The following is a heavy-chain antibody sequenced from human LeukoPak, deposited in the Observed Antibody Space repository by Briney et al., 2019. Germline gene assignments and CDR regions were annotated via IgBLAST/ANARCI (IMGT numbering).Heavy chain of an antibody. CDR2: VSSGSGTI. Sequence: GGSLRLSCAASGSTFSSYNINWVRQAPGKGLEWVSYVSSGSGTIYYADSAKGRFTISRDNAKNSLFLQMNSLRAEDTAVYYCAALRGLQNWYFDLWGRGTLVTVSS. V-gene: IGHV3-48*01. J-gene: IGHJ2*01. CDR3: AALRGLQNWYFDL. D-gene: IGHD4-17*01. CDR1: GSTFSSYN.